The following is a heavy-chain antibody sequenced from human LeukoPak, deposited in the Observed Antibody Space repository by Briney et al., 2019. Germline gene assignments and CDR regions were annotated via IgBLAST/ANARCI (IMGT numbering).Heavy chain of an antibody. CDR2: ISGSGGNT. D-gene: IGHD4-23*01. CDR3: AKGNGGNSGEYFYYGMDV. Sequence: LPGGSLRLSCAASRFTFSSYAMTWVRQAPGKGLEWVSAISGSGGNTYYVDSVKGRFTISRDNSKNTLYLQLTSLRAEDTAVYYCAKGNGGNSGEYFYYGMDVWGQGTTVTVSS. J-gene: IGHJ6*02. V-gene: IGHV3-23*01. CDR1: RFTFSSYA.